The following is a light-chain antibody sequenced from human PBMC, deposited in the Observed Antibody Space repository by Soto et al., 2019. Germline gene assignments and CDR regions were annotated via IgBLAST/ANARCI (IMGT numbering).Light chain of an antibody. CDR3: SSYAGSNIFV. V-gene: IGLV2-8*01. Sequence: QSVLTQPPSASGSPGQSVTISYTGTGSDIGGYNYVSWYQQHPGKAPKLMIYEVSKRPSGVPDRFSGSKSGNTASLTVSGLQAEDEADYYCSSYAGSNIFVFGTGTKVTVL. CDR1: GSDIGGYNY. J-gene: IGLJ1*01. CDR2: EVS.